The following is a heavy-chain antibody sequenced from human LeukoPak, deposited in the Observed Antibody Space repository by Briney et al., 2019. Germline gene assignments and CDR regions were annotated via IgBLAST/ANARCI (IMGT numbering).Heavy chain of an antibody. Sequence: GGSLRLSCTASGFIFSAYEMIWVRQAPGKGLECISYIGVNTLYYADSVKGRFTSSRDNTKNSLYPQMNSLRDADTAIYYCARAQGGHSYGNVGDYWGQGTRVTVS. D-gene: IGHD5-18*01. J-gene: IGHJ4*02. CDR2: IGVNTL. CDR1: GFIFSAYE. CDR3: ARAQGGHSYGNVGDY. V-gene: IGHV3-48*03.